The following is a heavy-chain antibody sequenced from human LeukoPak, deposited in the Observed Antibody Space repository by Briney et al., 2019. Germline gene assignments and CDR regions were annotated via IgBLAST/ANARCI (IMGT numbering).Heavy chain of an antibody. CDR1: XXXXXSYS. Sequence: GGSXRXXXXXSXXXXXSYSXNWVRXAPGKGLEWVSSISSSSSYIYYADSVKGRFTISRDNAKNSLYLQMNRLRAEDTAVYYCARAYSDYWGQGTLVTVSS. CDR3: ARAYSDY. J-gene: IGHJ4*02. D-gene: IGHD2-21*01. V-gene: IGHV3-21*01. CDR2: ISSSSSYI.